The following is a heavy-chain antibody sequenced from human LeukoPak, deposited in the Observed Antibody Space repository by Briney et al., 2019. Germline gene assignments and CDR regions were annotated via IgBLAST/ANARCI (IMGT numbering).Heavy chain of an antibody. J-gene: IGHJ4*02. CDR2: IKQDESEK. V-gene: IGHV3-7*01. D-gene: IGHD6-6*01. Sequence: GGSLRLSCVASGFTFSNYWMTWVRQAPGKGLEWVANIKQDESEKYYVDSVKGRFTISRDNAKNSLYLQMNSLRVEDTAVYYCARAARQSDFWGQGTLVTVSS. CDR1: GFTFSNYW. CDR3: ARAARQSDF.